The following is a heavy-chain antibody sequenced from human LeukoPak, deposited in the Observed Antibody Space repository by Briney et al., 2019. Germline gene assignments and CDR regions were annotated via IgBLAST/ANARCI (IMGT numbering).Heavy chain of an antibody. CDR1: GCTFDDYA. Sequence: GRSLRLSCAASGCTFDDYAMHWVRQAPGKGLEWVSGISWNSGSIGYADSVKGRFTISRDNAKNSLYLQMNSLRAEDTALYYCAKDISLTMSSSWDDWGQGTLVTVSS. V-gene: IGHV3-9*01. CDR2: ISWNSGSI. J-gene: IGHJ4*02. CDR3: AKDISLTMSSSWDD. D-gene: IGHD6-13*01.